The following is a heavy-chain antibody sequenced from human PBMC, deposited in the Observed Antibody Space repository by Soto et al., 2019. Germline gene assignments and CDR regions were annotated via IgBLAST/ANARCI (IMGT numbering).Heavy chain of an antibody. V-gene: IGHV3-23*01. CDR2: ISATGGST. J-gene: IGHJ4*02. CDR1: GFTFYNYA. CDR3: AKDRLAGNFDY. Sequence: PGGSPRLSCAASGFTFYNYAMNWVRQAPGKGLEWVATISATGGSTYYADSVKGRFTISRDNSKNTLYLQMNGLRVEDTAVYYCAKDRLAGNFDYWGQGTQVTVSS.